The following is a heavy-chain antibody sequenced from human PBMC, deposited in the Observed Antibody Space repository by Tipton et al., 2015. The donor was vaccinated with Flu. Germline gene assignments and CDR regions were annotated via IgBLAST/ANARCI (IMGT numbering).Heavy chain of an antibody. J-gene: IGHJ3*02. D-gene: IGHD6-19*01. CDR3: VRHRATSGWSNFDI. CDR2: FYPGGSDT. Sequence: VQLVQSGAEVKKPGESLKISCKGSGYSFITYWIGWVRQMPGKGLEWMGIFYPGGSDTKYSPSFQGQVTISADKSISTAYLQWSSLKASDTAIYYCVRHRATSGWSNFDIWGQGTMVTVSS. V-gene: IGHV5-51*01. CDR1: GYSFITYW.